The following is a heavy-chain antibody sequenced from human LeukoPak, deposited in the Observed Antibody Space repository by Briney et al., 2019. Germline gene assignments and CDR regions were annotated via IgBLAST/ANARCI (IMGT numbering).Heavy chain of an antibody. Sequence: PGGSLRLSCAASGFTFSSYSMTWVRQAPGKGLEWVSYISSSTSIISYADSVKGRFTISRDNAKNSLYLQMNSLRDEDTAVYYCATFGVQGYWGQGTLVTVSS. CDR1: GFTFSSYS. V-gene: IGHV3-48*02. CDR3: ATFGVQGY. D-gene: IGHD3-10*01. J-gene: IGHJ4*02. CDR2: ISSSTSII.